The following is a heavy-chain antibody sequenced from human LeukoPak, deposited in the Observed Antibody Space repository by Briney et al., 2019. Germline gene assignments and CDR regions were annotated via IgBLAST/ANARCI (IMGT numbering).Heavy chain of an antibody. CDR1: GGSISSSNW. CDR2: IYHSGST. Sequence: SETLSLTCAVSGGSISSSNWWSWVRQPPGKGLEWIGEIYHSGSTNYNPSLKSRVTISVDKSKNQFSLKLSSVTAADTAVYYCARGDSSSWYTTWFDPWGQGTLVTVSS. V-gene: IGHV4-4*02. J-gene: IGHJ5*02. D-gene: IGHD6-13*01. CDR3: ARGDSSSWYTTWFDP.